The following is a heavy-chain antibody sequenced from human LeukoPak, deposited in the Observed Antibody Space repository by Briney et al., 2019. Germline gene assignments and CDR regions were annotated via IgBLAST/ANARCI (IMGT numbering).Heavy chain of an antibody. CDR3: ATTAPTFDY. V-gene: IGHV1-24*01. CDR1: GFTFSSYG. Sequence: GGSLRLSCAASGFTFSSYGMHWVRQAPGKGLEWMGGFDPEDGETIYAQKFQGRVTMTEDTSTDTAYMELSSLRSEDTAVYYCATTAPTFDYWGQGTLVTVSS. CDR2: FDPEDGET. J-gene: IGHJ4*02. D-gene: IGHD5-18*01.